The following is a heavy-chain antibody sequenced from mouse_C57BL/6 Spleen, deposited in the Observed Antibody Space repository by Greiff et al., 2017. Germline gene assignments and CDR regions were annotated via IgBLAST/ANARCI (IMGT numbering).Heavy chain of an antibody. CDR3: ARHDYYGSSSYAMDY. V-gene: IGHV5-6*02. CDR1: GFTFSSYG. D-gene: IGHD1-1*01. CDR2: ISSGGSYT. J-gene: IGHJ4*01. Sequence: DVMLVESGGDLVKPGGSLKLSCAASGFTFSSYGMSWVRQTPDKRLEWVATISSGGSYTYYPDSVKGRFTISRDNAKNTLYLQMSSLKSEDTAMYYCARHDYYGSSSYAMDYWGQGTSVTVSS.